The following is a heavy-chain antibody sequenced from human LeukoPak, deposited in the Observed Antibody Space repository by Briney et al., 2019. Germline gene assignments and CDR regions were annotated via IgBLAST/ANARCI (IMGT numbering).Heavy chain of an antibody. CDR1: GYTFTGYY. CDR2: INPNSGDT. V-gene: IGHV1-2*02. CDR3: AREVDGDSLHATQV. J-gene: IGHJ6*04. D-gene: IGHD2-21*02. Sequence: GASVKVSCKASGYTFTGYYIHWVRQAPGQGLEWMGWINPNSGDTNYAQKFQGEVTMTRDTSISTAYMELSRLRSDDTAVYYCAREVDGDSLHATQVWGKGTTVTVSS.